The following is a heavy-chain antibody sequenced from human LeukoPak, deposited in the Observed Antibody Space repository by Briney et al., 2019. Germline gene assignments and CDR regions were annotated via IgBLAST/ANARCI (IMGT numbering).Heavy chain of an antibody. CDR1: GFTFSTYW. CDR3: ARYFNSNGYSSLRGDY. J-gene: IGHJ4*02. CDR2: IRFDGSQK. Sequence: GGSLRLSCVGSGFTFSTYWMTWVRQAPGTGLEWVASIRFDGSQKYYVDSVKDRFTISRDNAKNSLYLQMDSLRVEDTAMYYCARYFNSNGYSSLRGDYWGQGTLVTVSS. D-gene: IGHD2/OR15-2a*01. V-gene: IGHV3-7*01.